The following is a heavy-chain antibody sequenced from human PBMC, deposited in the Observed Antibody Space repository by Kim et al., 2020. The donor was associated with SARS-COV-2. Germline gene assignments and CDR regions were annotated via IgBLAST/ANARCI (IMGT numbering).Heavy chain of an antibody. CDR2: IYYSGST. V-gene: IGHV4-39*07. Sequence: SETLSLTCTVSGGSISSSSYYWGWIRQPPGKGLEWIGSIYYSGSTYYNPSLKSRVTISVDTSKNQFSLKLSSVTAADTAVYYCAREGVSTGTGYYNPAGYCGMDVWGQGTTVTVSS. D-gene: IGHD3-9*01. J-gene: IGHJ6*02. CDR1: GGSISSSSYY. CDR3: AREGVSTGTGYYNPAGYCGMDV.